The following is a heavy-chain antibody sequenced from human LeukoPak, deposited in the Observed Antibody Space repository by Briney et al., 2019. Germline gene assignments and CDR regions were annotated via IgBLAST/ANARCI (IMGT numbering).Heavy chain of an antibody. V-gene: IGHV4-61*02. CDR3: ARDEFYGSGSWDYYYYMDV. CDR2: IYTSGST. Sequence: SETLSLTCTVSGGSISSGSYYWSWIRQPPGKGLEWIGRIYTSGSTNYNPSLKSRVTISVDTSKNQFSLKLSSVTAADTAVYYCARDEFYGSGSWDYYYYMDVWGKGTTVTISS. J-gene: IGHJ6*03. D-gene: IGHD3-10*01. CDR1: GGSISSGSYY.